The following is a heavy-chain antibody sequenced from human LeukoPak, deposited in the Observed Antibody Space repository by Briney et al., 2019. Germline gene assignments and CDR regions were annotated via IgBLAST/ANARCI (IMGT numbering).Heavy chain of an antibody. Sequence: GESLKISCKGSGYSFTSYWIGWVRQMPGKGLEWMGIIYPGDSDTRYSPSFQGQVTISADKSISTAYLQWSSLKASDTAMYYCASLSKNCVVVNNESFDYWGQGTLVTVSS. V-gene: IGHV5-51*01. J-gene: IGHJ4*02. D-gene: IGHD3-22*01. CDR2: IYPGDSDT. CDR3: ASLSKNCVVVNNESFDY. CDR1: GYSFTSYW.